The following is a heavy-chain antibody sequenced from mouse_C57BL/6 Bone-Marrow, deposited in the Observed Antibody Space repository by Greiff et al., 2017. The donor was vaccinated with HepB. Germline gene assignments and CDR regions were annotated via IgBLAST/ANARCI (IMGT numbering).Heavy chain of an antibody. J-gene: IGHJ4*01. CDR3: ARRSSGPYYYAMDY. V-gene: IGHV1-26*01. CDR2: INPNNGGT. CDR1: GYTFTDYY. D-gene: IGHD3-2*02. Sequence: EVQLQQSGPELVKPGASVKISCKASGYTFTDYYMNWVKQSHGKSLEWIGDINPNNGGTSYNQKFKGKATLTVDKSSSTAYMELRSLTSEDSAVYYCARRSSGPYYYAMDYWGQGTSVTVSS.